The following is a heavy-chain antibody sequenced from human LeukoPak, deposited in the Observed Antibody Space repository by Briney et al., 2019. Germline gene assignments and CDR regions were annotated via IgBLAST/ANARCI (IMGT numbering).Heavy chain of an antibody. Sequence: GGSLRLSCTASGFTFSTYAMSWVRQDPGERLEWVSVISGSGGSTYYTDSVKGRFTISRDNSKNTLHLQMSSLRAEDTALYYCVKDRCDRTTCPEVWGQGTLVTVSS. CDR2: ISGSGGST. D-gene: IGHD2-2*01. CDR1: GFTFSTYA. J-gene: IGHJ4*02. V-gene: IGHV3-23*01. CDR3: VKDRCDRTTCPEV.